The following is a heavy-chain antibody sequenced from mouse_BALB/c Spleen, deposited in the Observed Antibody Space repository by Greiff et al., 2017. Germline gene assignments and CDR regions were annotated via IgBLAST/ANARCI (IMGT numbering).Heavy chain of an antibody. V-gene: IGHV1-4*01. CDR1: GYTFTSYT. Sequence: QVQLKESGAELARPGASVKMSCKASGYTFTSYTMHWVKQRPGQGLEWIGYINPSSGYTNYNQKFKDKATLTADKSSSTAYMQLSSLTSEDSAVYYCAREARDYFDYWGQGTTLTVSS. CDR3: AREARDYFDY. J-gene: IGHJ2*01. CDR2: INPSSGYT.